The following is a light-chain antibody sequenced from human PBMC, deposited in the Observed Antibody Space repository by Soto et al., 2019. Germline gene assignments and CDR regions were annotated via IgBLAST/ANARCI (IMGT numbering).Light chain of an antibody. CDR1: KLGDKY. Sequence: SYELTQPPSVSVSPGQTASITCSGDKLGDKYACWYQQKPGQSPVLVIYQDSKRPSGIPERFSGSNSGNTATLTISGTQAMDEADYYCQAWDRSTHVVFGGRTKLTVL. V-gene: IGLV3-1*01. CDR2: QDS. CDR3: QAWDRSTHVV. J-gene: IGLJ2*01.